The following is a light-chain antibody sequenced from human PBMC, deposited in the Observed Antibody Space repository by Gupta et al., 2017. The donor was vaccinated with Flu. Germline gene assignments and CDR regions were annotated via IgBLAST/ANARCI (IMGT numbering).Light chain of an antibody. Sequence: ENVLMQSPGILSLSPGERATLSCRAGQSVSSNYLAWYQLKPGQAPRLLIYGASSRAPGIPHRFSGSGSGTDFTLTISRLEPEDFAVYYCHQDGTSPKTFGQGTKVDIE. V-gene: IGKV3-20*01. CDR1: QSVSSNY. CDR3: HQDGTSPKT. CDR2: GAS. J-gene: IGKJ1*01.